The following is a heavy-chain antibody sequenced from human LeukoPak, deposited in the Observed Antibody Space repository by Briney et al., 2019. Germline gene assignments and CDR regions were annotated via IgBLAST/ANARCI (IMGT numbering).Heavy chain of an antibody. D-gene: IGHD1-7*01. CDR3: ARERDDYNWNYGDRNWFDP. CDR1: GGSFSVYY. Sequence: SETLSLTCAVYGGSFSVYYWSGIRQPPGKGREWIGEINHSGSTNYNPSLKSRVTISVDTSKNQFSLKLSSVTAADTAVYYCARERDDYNWNYGDRNWFDPWGQGTLVTVSS. J-gene: IGHJ5*02. CDR2: INHSGST. V-gene: IGHV4-34*01.